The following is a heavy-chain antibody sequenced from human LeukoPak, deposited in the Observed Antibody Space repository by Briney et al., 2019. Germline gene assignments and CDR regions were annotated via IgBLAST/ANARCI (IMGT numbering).Heavy chain of an antibody. Sequence: SETLSLTCTVSGGSISSHYWSWIRQPPGKGLEWIGYIYYSGSTNYNPSLKSRVTISVDTSKNQFSLKLSSVTAADTAVYYCARVCSVGGAGNEYNLFHPWGQGTLVTVSS. J-gene: IGHJ5*02. D-gene: IGHD2-15*01. CDR3: ARVCSVGGAGNEYNLFHP. CDR2: IYYSGST. V-gene: IGHV4-59*11. CDR1: GGSISSHY.